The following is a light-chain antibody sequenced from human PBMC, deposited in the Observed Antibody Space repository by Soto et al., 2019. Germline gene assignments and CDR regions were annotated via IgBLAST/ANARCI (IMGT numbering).Light chain of an antibody. J-gene: IGKJ4*01. CDR1: QYISTY. CDR2: AAS. Sequence: DIQMTQSPSSLSASVGDRLSITCRASQYISTYLNWYQQKPGKAPKLLICAASNWQSGVPSRFSGSGSGTEFTLTISSLQSEDFAVYSCQQYNNWPLTFGGGTKVDIK. V-gene: IGKV1-39*01. CDR3: QQYNNWPLT.